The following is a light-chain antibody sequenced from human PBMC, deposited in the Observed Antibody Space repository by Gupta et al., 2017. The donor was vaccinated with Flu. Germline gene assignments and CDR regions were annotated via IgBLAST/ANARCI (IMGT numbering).Light chain of an antibody. CDR2: CAS. CDR3: QQYYSVPLT. J-gene: IGKJ4*01. V-gene: IGKV4-1*01. CDR1: QSVLHASHNRNL. Sequence: DILRTQSPDFLSVSLGDRATINCKYSQSVLHASHNRNLLAWYQSTPGQPPQFPILCASARGSGIPERFRASGSGTDFTLTIRSLQAEDVAVYFCQQYYSVPLTFGGGTKVDI.